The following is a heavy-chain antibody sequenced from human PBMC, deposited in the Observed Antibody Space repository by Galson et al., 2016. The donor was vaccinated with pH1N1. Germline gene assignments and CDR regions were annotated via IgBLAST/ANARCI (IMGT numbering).Heavy chain of an antibody. CDR3: ARDLYYDTSGYYPLDP. V-gene: IGHV1-2*02. CDR1: GYTFTGYF. D-gene: IGHD3-22*01. CDR2: INPNNGGT. J-gene: IGHJ5*02. Sequence: SVKVSCKASGYTFTGYFVHWVRQAPGQGLEWMGWINPNNGGTNYAQKFQGRVTLTRDASISTAYVELSRLRSDDTAVYYCARDLYYDTSGYYPLDPWGQGTLATVSS.